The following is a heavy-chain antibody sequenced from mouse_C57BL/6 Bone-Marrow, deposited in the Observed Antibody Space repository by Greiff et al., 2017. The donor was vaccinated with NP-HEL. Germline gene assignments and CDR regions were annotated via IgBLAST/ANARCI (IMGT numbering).Heavy chain of an antibody. J-gene: IGHJ4*01. D-gene: IGHD2-4*01. CDR2: IDPANGNT. CDR3: AFYDYDGDPTMDY. V-gene: IGHV14-3*01. Sequence: EVKLQESVAELVRPGASVKLSCTASGFNIKNTYMHWVKQRPEQGLEWIGRIDPANGNTKYAPKFQGKATITADTSSNTAYLQLSSLTSEDTAIYYCAFYDYDGDPTMDYWGQGTSVTVSS. CDR1: GFNIKNTY.